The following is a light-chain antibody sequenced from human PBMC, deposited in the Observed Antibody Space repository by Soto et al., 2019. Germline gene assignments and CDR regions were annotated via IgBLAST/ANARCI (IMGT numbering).Light chain of an antibody. V-gene: IGLV1-40*01. CDR2: GNS. CDR3: QSYDSSLSGSAV. J-gene: IGLJ7*01. CDR1: SSNIGAGYD. Sequence: QSVLTQPPSVSGAPGQRVTISCTGSSSNIGAGYDVHWYQQLPGTAPKLLIYGNSNRPSGVPDRFSGSKSGTSASLAITGLQAEDEADYYCQSYDSSLSGSAVFGGGTQPTVL.